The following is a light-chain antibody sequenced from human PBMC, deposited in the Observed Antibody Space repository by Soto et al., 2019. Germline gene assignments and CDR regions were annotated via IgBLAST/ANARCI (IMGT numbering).Light chain of an antibody. CDR2: DND. V-gene: IGLV1-51*01. Sequence: QSALTQPPSLSAAPGQKVTISCSGSSSNIGNRFVSWYQQLPGTAPKLLIYDNDKRPSGIPDRFSASKSGTSATLGITGLQTGDEADYFCGTYDTSLSACVFGTGTKVTVL. J-gene: IGLJ1*01. CDR3: GTYDTSLSACV. CDR1: SSNIGNRF.